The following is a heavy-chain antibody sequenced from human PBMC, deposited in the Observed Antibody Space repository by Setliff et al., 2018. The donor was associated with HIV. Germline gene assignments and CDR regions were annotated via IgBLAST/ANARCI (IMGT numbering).Heavy chain of an antibody. D-gene: IGHD3-16*01. J-gene: IGHJ5*01. CDR2: INTDGSSA. V-gene: IGHV3-74*03. CDR1: GFTFSSYW. Sequence: GGSLRLSCAASGFTFSSYWMHWVRQAPGKGLVCVSRINTDGSSATYADSVKGRFTNSRDNAKNTLYLQMDSLRAEDTAVYYCARGGANPSWFDSWGQGTLVTVSS. CDR3: ARGGANPSWFDS.